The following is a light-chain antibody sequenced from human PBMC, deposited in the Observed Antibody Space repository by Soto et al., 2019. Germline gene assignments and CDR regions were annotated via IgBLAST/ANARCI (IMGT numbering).Light chain of an antibody. Sequence: EIVMTQSPATLSVSPGERATLSCRASQSVSSNLAWYQQKPGQAPRLLIYGASTRATGIPARFSGSGSGTEFTLNISSLQSEEFAVYYCQQYNNWPETFGQGNKVEIK. V-gene: IGKV3-15*01. CDR1: QSVSSN. J-gene: IGKJ1*01. CDR2: GAS. CDR3: QQYNNWPET.